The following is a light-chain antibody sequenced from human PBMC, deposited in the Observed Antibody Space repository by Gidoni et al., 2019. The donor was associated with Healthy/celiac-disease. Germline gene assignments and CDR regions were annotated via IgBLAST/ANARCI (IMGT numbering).Light chain of an antibody. V-gene: IGKV1-39*01. J-gene: IGKJ3*01. CDR1: QSISSY. CDR2: AAS. CDR3: QQSYSTPRT. Sequence: DCQMHKSPSSLSASVADRVTITCRASQSISSYLNWYQQKPGKAPKLLIYAASSLQSGVPSRFSGSGSGTDFTLTISSLQPEDFATYYCQQSYSTPRTFGPXTRVEIK.